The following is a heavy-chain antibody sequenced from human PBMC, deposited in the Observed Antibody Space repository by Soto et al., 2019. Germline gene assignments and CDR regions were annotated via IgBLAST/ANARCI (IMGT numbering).Heavy chain of an antibody. Sequence: SESMSLTCTLSGGTLSRHYLSWVRQPSGKGLEWSGYIYYGGSTNYNPSRKSRVTISVDTSKNQFSLKLSSVTAADTAVYYCSRDTSYDFWSGYVGFDPWGQGTLVTVS. CDR1: GGTLSRHY. CDR2: IYYGGST. V-gene: IGHV4-59*11. J-gene: IGHJ5*02. CDR3: SRDTSYDFWSGYVGFDP. D-gene: IGHD3-3*01.